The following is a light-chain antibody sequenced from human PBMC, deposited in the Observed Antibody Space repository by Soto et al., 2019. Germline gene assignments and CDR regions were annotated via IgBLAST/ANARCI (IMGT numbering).Light chain of an antibody. J-gene: IGLJ2*01. CDR1: SSDVGGYNS. Sequence: QSALTQPASVSGSPGQSITISCTGTSSDVGGYNSVSWYQRHPGKAPKLMIYDVSNRPSGVSDRFSGSKSGNTASLTISGLQAEDDADYFCSSYTSSATLIFGGGTKLTVL. CDR2: DVS. V-gene: IGLV2-14*03. CDR3: SSYTSSATLI.